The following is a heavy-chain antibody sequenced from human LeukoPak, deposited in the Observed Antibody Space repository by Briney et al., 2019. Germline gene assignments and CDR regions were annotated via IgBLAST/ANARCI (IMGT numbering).Heavy chain of an antibody. J-gene: IGHJ4*02. Sequence: SETLSLTCDVYGEFFSAYYWSWIRQPPGKGLEWIGDINHSGITKYNPSLKSRVTLLIDTSKSHFSLKVTSVTAADTAVYYCARLPLGAFGEVLNFDLWGQGTVVTVSS. D-gene: IGHD3-10*01. CDR2: INHSGIT. CDR3: ARLPLGAFGEVLNFDL. CDR1: GEFFSAYY. V-gene: IGHV4-34*01.